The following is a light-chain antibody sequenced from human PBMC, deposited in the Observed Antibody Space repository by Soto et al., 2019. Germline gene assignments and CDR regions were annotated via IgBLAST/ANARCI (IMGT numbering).Light chain of an antibody. V-gene: IGKV3-11*01. CDR2: DAS. CDR3: QQYNNWPRT. CDR1: QSVSRY. Sequence: EIVLTQSPATLSLSPGERATLSCRASQSVSRYLAWYQQKPGQAPRLLIYDASDRATGIPARFSGSGSGTEFTLTISSMQTEYFAVDYCQQYNNWPRTSSQVPKLDIK. J-gene: IGKJ1*01.